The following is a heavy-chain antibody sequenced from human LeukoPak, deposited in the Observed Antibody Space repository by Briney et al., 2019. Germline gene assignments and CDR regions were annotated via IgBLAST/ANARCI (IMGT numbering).Heavy chain of an antibody. J-gene: IGHJ4*02. V-gene: IGHV4-34*01. D-gene: IGHD5-18*01. CDR1: GGSFSGYC. CDR3: ARDSPVDTAMVRGFADNDSFDY. CDR2: INHSGST. Sequence: SETLSLTCAVYGGSFSGYCWSWIRQPPGKGLEWIGEINHSGSTNYNPSLKSRVTISVDTSKNQFSLKLSSVAAADTAVYYCARDSPVDTAMVRGFADNDSFDYWGQGTLVTVSS.